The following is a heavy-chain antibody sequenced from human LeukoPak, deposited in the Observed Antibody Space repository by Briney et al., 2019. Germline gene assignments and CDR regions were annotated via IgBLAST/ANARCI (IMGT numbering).Heavy chain of an antibody. V-gene: IGHV1-2*02. D-gene: IGHD2-2*01. CDR1: GYTFTGYY. CDR2: INPNSGGT. CDR3: ARFDSNSDIVVVPAAVFDY. Sequence: ASVKVSCKASGYTFTGYYMHWVRQAPGQGLEWMGWINPNSGGTNCAQKFQGRVTMTRDTSISTAYMELSRLRSDDTAVYYCARFDSNSDIVVVPAAVFDYWGQGTLVTVSS. J-gene: IGHJ4*02.